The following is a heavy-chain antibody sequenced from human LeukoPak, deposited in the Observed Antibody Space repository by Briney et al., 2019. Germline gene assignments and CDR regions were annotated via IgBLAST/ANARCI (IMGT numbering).Heavy chain of an antibody. CDR2: IKQDGSEK. V-gene: IGHV3-7*01. D-gene: IGHD5-12*01. CDR1: GVTFSNYW. J-gene: IGHJ3*02. Sequence: GSLRLSCAASGVTFSNYWMSWVRQTPGKGLEWVANIKQDGSEKCSVDSVKGRFTISRDNAKNSLYLQMNSLRAEDTAVYYCARGSVLYDYDAFDIWGQGTLVTVSS. CDR3: ARGSVLYDYDAFDI.